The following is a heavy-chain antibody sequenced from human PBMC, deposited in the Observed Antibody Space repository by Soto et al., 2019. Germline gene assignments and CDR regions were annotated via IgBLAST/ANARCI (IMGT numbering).Heavy chain of an antibody. J-gene: IGHJ6*02. CDR3: ARHDCISSSCYYYYYYGMDV. CDR1: GGTFSSYG. Sequence: SVKVSCKASGGTFSSYGISWVRQAPGQGLEWMGGIIPIFGTANYAQKFQGRVTITADESTSTAYMELSSLRSEDTAVYYCARHDCISSSCYYYYYYGMDVWG. V-gene: IGHV1-69*13. CDR2: IIPIFGTA. D-gene: IGHD2-2*01.